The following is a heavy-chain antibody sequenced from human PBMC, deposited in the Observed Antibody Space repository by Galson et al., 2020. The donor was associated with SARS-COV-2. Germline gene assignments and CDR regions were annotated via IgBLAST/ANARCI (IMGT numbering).Heavy chain of an antibody. CDR3: ARRYSRSSYFDY. D-gene: IGHD6-13*01. Sequence: SQTLSLTCTVSSGSISSGDYYWSWIRQPPGKGLEWIGYIYYSGSTFYNPSLRSRVTISVDTSKNQFSLKLSSVTAADTAVYYCARRYSRSSYFDYWGQGTLVSVSS. J-gene: IGHJ4*02. CDR1: SGSISSGDYY. V-gene: IGHV4-30-4*01. CDR2: IYYSGST.